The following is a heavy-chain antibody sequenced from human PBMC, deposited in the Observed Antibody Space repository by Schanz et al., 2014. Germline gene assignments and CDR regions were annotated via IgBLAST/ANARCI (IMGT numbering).Heavy chain of an antibody. J-gene: IGHJ3*02. CDR2: ISYDGNEK. CDR3: ARDGAGRAPDAFDI. V-gene: IGHV3-30*03. D-gene: IGHD1-26*01. CDR1: GFAFSDYG. Sequence: QVQLVESGGGVVQPGKSLRLSCAASGFAFSDYGMHWVRQAPGKGLEWVAFISYDGNEKHYPDSVKGRFTISRDNSRNTLFLQMNSLSADDTAVYYCARDGAGRAPDAFDIWGQGTMVTVSS.